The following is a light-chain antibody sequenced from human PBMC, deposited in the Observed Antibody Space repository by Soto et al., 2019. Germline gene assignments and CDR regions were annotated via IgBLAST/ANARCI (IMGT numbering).Light chain of an antibody. CDR2: DAS. Sequence: IQLTQSPSSLSASAGDRVTITCRAGQDISSALAWYQQKPGKAPRLLLYDASSLDAGIPTRFSGSGSATDFLPIITRQRADVFATYCRQHINGFPLTFGGGTKVQIK. CDR1: QDISSA. CDR3: QHINGFPLT. V-gene: IGKV1-13*02. J-gene: IGKJ4*01.